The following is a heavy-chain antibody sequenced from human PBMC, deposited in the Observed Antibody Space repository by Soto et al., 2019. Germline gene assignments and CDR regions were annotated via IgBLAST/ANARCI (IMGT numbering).Heavy chain of an antibody. V-gene: IGHV4-59*01. Sequence: SETLSLTCTVSGGSFSSFYWSWIRQPPGKGLEWIGYVYYSGTTNYNPSLKGRVSISVDTSKNQFSLKLTSVTAADTAVYYCARDGGGYSYGYYYYGMDVWCQGTTVT. J-gene: IGHJ6*02. CDR1: GGSFSSFY. CDR3: ARDGGGYSYGYYYYGMDV. CDR2: VYYSGTT. D-gene: IGHD5-18*01.